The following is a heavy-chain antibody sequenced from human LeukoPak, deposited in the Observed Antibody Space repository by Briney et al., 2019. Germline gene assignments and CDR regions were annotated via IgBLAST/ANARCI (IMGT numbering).Heavy chain of an antibody. D-gene: IGHD1-26*01. Sequence: GGSLRLSCAASGFSFSHYALHWVGQAPGKGLEWLTFISYDGNVKYYADSVKGRFTVSRDDSKITLYLQMHSLRAEDTALYYCARDFSTKYSQDYWGQGTLVTVSS. J-gene: IGHJ4*02. CDR1: GFSFSHYA. CDR3: ARDFSTKYSQDY. CDR2: ISYDGNVK. V-gene: IGHV3-30-3*01.